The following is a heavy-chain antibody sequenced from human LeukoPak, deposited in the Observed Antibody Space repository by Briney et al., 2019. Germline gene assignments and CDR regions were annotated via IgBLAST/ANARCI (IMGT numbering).Heavy chain of an antibody. V-gene: IGHV3-23*01. J-gene: IGHJ4*02. CDR1: GFTFSNYA. D-gene: IGHD3-22*01. CDR2: ISGSGHST. Sequence: GGSLRLSCAASGFTFSNYAMSWVRQAPGKGLEWVSTISGSGHSTYYADSVKGRFTISRDNSKSTPYLQMNSLRAEDTAVYYCVRGYYAGRGHHFEYWGQGTLVTVSS. CDR3: VRGYYAGRGHHFEY.